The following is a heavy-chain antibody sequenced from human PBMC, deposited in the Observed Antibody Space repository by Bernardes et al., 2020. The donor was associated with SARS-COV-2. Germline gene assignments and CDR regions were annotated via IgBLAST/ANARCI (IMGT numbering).Heavy chain of an antibody. Sequence: SETLSLTCTVSGGSISSYYWSWIRQPPGKGLECIGYIHYSGSANYNPSLKSRVTMSVDTSKNQFSLKVSSVTAADTAVYYCARVHEYFDYWGQGLLVTVSS. V-gene: IGHV4-59*08. CDR2: IHYSGSA. CDR3: ARVHEYFDY. J-gene: IGHJ4*02. CDR1: GGSISSYY.